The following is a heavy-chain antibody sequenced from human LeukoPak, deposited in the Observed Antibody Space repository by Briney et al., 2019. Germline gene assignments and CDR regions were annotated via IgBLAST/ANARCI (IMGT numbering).Heavy chain of an antibody. J-gene: IGHJ4*02. CDR2: IRSSGSTI. CDR1: GFTFSDYY. Sequence: PGGSLRLSCAASGFTFSDYYMSWIRQAPGKGLEWVSYIRSSGSTIYYADSVKGRFTISRDNAKNSLYLQMNSLRAEDTAVYYCARAQYYYDSSRTTAGYWGQGTLVTVSS. CDR3: ARAQYYYDSSRTTAGY. V-gene: IGHV3-11*01. D-gene: IGHD3-22*01.